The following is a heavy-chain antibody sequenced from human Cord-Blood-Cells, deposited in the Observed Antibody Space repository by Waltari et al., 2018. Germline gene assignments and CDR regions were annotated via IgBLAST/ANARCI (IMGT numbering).Heavy chain of an antibody. Sequence: QLQLQESGPGLVKPSATLSLTCTVSGGPISSSSYYWGWIRQPPGRGLEWIGSIYYSGSTYYNPSLKSRVTISVDTSKNQFSLKLSSVTAADTAVYYCARINVVTAISFPYNWFDPWGQGTLVTVSS. D-gene: IGHD2-21*02. CDR2: IYYSGST. J-gene: IGHJ5*02. CDR3: ARINVVTAISFPYNWFDP. V-gene: IGHV4-39*01. CDR1: GGPISSSSYY.